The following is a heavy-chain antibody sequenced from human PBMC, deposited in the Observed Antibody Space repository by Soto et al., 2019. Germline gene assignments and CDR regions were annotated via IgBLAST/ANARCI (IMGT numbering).Heavy chain of an antibody. Sequence: QVQLVQSGAEVKRPGSSVKVSCMASGGTLSTDAISWARPAPGQGLEWMGRVIPLLGMSNYAQQFQGRVTITAAKFTSTSYMQLSSLSSHDTAVYYCAREPRTDTFDIWGQGTTVIVSS. CDR1: GGTLSTDA. J-gene: IGHJ3*02. CDR3: AREPRTDTFDI. V-gene: IGHV1-69*04. CDR2: VIPLLGMS.